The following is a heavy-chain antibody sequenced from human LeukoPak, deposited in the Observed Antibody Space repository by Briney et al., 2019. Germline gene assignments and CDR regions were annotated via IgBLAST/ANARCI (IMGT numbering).Heavy chain of an antibody. Sequence: SETLSLTCTVSGGSISSYYWSWIRQPPGKGLEWIGYIYYSGSTNYNPSLKSRVTISVDTSKNQFPLKLSSVTAADTAVYYCASGRGYSSSSNYFDYWGQGTLVTVSS. CDR1: GGSISSYY. D-gene: IGHD6-6*01. CDR3: ASGRGYSSSSNYFDY. V-gene: IGHV4-59*08. J-gene: IGHJ4*02. CDR2: IYYSGST.